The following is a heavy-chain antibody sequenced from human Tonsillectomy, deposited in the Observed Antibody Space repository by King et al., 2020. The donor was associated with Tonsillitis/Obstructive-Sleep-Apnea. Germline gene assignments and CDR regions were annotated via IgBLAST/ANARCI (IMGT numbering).Heavy chain of an antibody. Sequence: QLQESGPGLVKPSETLSLTCTVSGGSISSSSYYWGWIRQPPGKGLEWIGSIYYSGSTYYNPSLKSRVTISVDTSKNQFSLKLSSVTAAATAVYYCASRSRFGSSSWAFDYWGQGTLVTVSS. D-gene: IGHD6-6*01. CDR2: IYYSGST. CDR1: GGSISSSSYY. V-gene: IGHV4-39*01. J-gene: IGHJ4*02. CDR3: ASRSRFGSSSWAFDY.